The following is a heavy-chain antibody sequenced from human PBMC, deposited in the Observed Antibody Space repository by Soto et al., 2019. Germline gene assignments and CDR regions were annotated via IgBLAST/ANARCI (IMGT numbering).Heavy chain of an antibody. V-gene: IGHV4-34*01. D-gene: IGHD3-10*01. J-gene: IGHJ4*02. CDR1: GGSFSGYY. Sequence: SETLSLTCAVYGGSFSGYYWSWIRQPPGKGLEWIGEINHSGSTNYNPSLKSRVTISVDTSKNQFSLKLSSVTAADTAVYYCASPRFVMAGGVIDYWGQEPVATVSS. CDR2: INHSGST. CDR3: ASPRFVMAGGVIDY.